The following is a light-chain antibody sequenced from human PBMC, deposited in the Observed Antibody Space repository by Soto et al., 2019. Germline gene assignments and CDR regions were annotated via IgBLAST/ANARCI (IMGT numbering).Light chain of an antibody. CDR1: QSVSSN. J-gene: IGKJ3*01. V-gene: IGKV3-11*01. CDR2: DAS. Sequence: EIVLTQSPATLSLSPGERATLSCRASQSVSSNLAWYQQKPGQAPRLLIYDASNRATGIPARFSGSGSGTDFTLTISSLEPDDFAVYYCQPRSNWPPIFTFGPGTKVDIK. CDR3: QPRSNWPPIFT.